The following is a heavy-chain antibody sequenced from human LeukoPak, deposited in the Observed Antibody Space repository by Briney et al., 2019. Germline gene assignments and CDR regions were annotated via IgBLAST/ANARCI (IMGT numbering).Heavy chain of an antibody. D-gene: IGHD6-19*01. V-gene: IGHV4-61*01. J-gene: IGHJ6*02. Sequence: SETLSLTCTVSGGSVSSGSYYWSWIRQPPGKGLEWIGYIYYSGSSNYNPSLKSRVTISLDTPKNQFSLKLSSVTAADTAVYYCARDIAVAGRAWGMDVWGQGTTVTVSS. CDR2: IYYSGSS. CDR3: ARDIAVAGRAWGMDV. CDR1: GGSVSSGSYY.